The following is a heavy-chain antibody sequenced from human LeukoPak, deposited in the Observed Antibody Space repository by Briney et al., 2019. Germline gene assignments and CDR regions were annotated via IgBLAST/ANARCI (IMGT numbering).Heavy chain of an antibody. CDR3: ASQTRGAFDI. Sequence: PGGSLRLSCAASGFTFSSYAMHWVRQAPGKGLEYVSAISSNGGSTYYANSVKGRFTTSRDNSKNTLYLQMGSLRAEDMAVYYCASQTRGAFDIWGQGTMVTVSS. D-gene: IGHD1/OR15-1a*01. V-gene: IGHV3-64*01. J-gene: IGHJ3*02. CDR1: GFTFSSYA. CDR2: ISSNGGST.